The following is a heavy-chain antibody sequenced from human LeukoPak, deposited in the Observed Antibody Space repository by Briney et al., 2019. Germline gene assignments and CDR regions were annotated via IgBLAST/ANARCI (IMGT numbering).Heavy chain of an antibody. CDR3: AKDRAAAGSPKYFQH. V-gene: IGHV3-30*18. Sequence: GRSLRLSCAASGFTFSSYGVHWVRQAPGKGLEWVAVISYDGSNKYYADSVKGRFTISRDNSKNTLYLQMNSLRAEDTAVYYCAKDRAAAGSPKYFQHWGQGTLVTVSS. CDR2: ISYDGSNK. D-gene: IGHD6-13*01. J-gene: IGHJ1*01. CDR1: GFTFSSYG.